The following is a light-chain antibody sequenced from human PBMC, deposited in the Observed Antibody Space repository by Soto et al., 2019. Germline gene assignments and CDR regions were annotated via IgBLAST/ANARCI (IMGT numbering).Light chain of an antibody. CDR1: SSDFATYNY. CDR2: EVS. J-gene: IGLJ1*01. CDR3: SSYTKSTDYV. V-gene: IGLV2-14*01. Sequence: SALAQPASVSGSPGQSITISCTGTSSDFATYNYVSWYQQHPGKAPKLIIYEVSDRPSGVSNRFSGSKSGKTASLTISGLQAEDEADYYCSSYTKSTDYVFGTGTKVTVL.